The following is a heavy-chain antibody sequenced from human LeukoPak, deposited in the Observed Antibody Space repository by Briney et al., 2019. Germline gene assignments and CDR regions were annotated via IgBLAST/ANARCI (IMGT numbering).Heavy chain of an antibody. D-gene: IGHD3-3*01. Sequence: GGSLRLSCAASGFTFSDYYMSWIRQAPGKGLEWVSYISSSGSTIYYADSVKGRFTISRDNAKNSLYLQMNSLRAEDTAVYYGARKGKNYNFWSLDYWAREPWSPSPQ. V-gene: IGHV3-11*04. CDR3: ARKGKNYNFWSLDY. J-gene: IGHJ4*02. CDR2: ISSSGSTI. CDR1: GFTFSDYY.